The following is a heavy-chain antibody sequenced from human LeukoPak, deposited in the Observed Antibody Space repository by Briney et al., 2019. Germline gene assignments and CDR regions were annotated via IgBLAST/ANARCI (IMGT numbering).Heavy chain of an antibody. D-gene: IGHD3-10*01. CDR1: GGSISSGGYY. J-gene: IGHJ3*02. CDR3: ARDRAYDAFDI. CDR2: IYYSVST. V-gene: IGHV4-31*03. Sequence: SETLSLTCTVSGGSISSGGYYWSWIRQHPRNGLEWIGYIYYSVSTYYNPSLKSRVTISVDTSKNQFSLKLSSVTAADTAVYYCARDRAYDAFDIWGQGTMVTVSS.